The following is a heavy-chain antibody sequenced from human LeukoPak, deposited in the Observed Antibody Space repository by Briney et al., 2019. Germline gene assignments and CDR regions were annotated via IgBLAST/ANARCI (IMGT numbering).Heavy chain of an antibody. Sequence: GESLKISCKGSGYSFTSYWIGWVHQMPGKGLEWMGIIYPGDSDTRYSPSFQGQVTISADKSISTAYLQWSSLKASDTAMYYCARRGRYSSSSGGLFDYWGQGTLVTVSS. CDR2: IYPGDSDT. J-gene: IGHJ4*02. V-gene: IGHV5-51*07. CDR3: ARRGRYSSSSGGLFDY. D-gene: IGHD6-6*01. CDR1: GYSFTSYW.